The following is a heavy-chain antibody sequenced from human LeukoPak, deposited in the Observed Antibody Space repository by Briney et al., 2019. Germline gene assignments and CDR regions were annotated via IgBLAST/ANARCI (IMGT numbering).Heavy chain of an antibody. D-gene: IGHD2-8*02. CDR2: IWFDGSKK. Sequence: GGSLRLSCAAPGFTLSSYGMHWVRQAPGRGLEWVAFIWFDGSKKYYADSVKGRFAISRDNSKNTLYLQMNSLRAEDTAVYYCARDIPWCFDYWGQGTLVTVSS. CDR3: ARDIPWCFDY. CDR1: GFTLSSYG. V-gene: IGHV3-33*01. J-gene: IGHJ4*02.